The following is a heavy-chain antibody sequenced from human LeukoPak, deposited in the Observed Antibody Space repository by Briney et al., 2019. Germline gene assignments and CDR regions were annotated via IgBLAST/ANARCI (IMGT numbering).Heavy chain of an antibody. CDR1: GFTFSTYA. CDR2: ISGSGGST. V-gene: IGHV3-23*01. Sequence: GGSLRLSCAASGFTFSTYAMNWVRQAPGKGLEWVSGISGSGGSTYYADSVKGRFTISRDNSKNTLYLQMNSLRAEDTAVYYCAKLAGSNGRLFDYWGQGTLVTVSS. CDR3: AKLAGSNGRLFDY. J-gene: IGHJ4*02. D-gene: IGHD6-19*01.